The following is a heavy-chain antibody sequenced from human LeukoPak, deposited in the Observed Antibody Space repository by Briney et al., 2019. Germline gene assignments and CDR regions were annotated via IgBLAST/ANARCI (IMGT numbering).Heavy chain of an antibody. V-gene: IGHV3-23*01. CDR1: GFPFSDYY. CDR3: AKAAAAPGFDF. CDR2: VSGSGDRM. D-gene: IGHD6-13*01. Sequence: PGGSLRLSCTASGFPFSDYYIDWVRQAPGKGLEWVATVSGSGDRMYHADSVKGRFTISRDNSKNTIYLQMNSLRAEDTALYYCAKAAAAPGFDFWGQGTLVTVSS. J-gene: IGHJ4*02.